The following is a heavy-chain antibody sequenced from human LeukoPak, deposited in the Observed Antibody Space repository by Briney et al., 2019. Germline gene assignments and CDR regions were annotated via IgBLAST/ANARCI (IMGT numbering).Heavy chain of an antibody. CDR1: GGSISGYY. CDR2: IYYSGST. J-gene: IGHJ3*02. D-gene: IGHD2-2*01. CDR3: AREFWGYCSSTSCHDAFDI. Sequence: PSETLSLTCTVSGGSISGYYWSWIRQPPGKGLEWIGYIYYSGSTYYNPSLKSRVTISVDTSKNQFSLKLSSVTAADTAVYYCAREFWGYCSSTSCHDAFDIWGQGTMVTVSS. V-gene: IGHV4-59*12.